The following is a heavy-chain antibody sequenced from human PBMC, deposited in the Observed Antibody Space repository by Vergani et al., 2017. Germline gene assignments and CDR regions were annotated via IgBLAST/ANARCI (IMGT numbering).Heavy chain of an antibody. V-gene: IGHV4-34*01. Sequence: QVRLQQWGAGLLKPSETLSLTCAVYGGSFSGYYWSWIRQPPGKGLEWIGEINHSGSTNYNPSLKSRVTISVDTSKNQFSLKLSSVTAADTAAYYCARGPGYYDSSGYPDVWGQGTTVTVSS. CDR1: GGSFSGYY. D-gene: IGHD3-22*01. CDR2: INHSGST. CDR3: ARGPGYYDSSGYPDV. J-gene: IGHJ6*02.